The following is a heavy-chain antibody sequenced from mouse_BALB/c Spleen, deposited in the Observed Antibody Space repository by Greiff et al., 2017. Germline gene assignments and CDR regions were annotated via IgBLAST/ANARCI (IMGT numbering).Heavy chain of an antibody. CDR3: ARSRVNWDWFAY. J-gene: IGHJ3*01. D-gene: IGHD4-1*01. Sequence: EVQLQQSGPELVKPGASVKISCKASGYTFTDYNMHWVKQSHGKSLEWIGYIYPYNGGTGYNQKFKSKATLTVDNSSSTAYMELRSLTSEDSAVYYCARSRVNWDWFAYWGQGTLVTVSA. V-gene: IGHV1S29*02. CDR1: GYTFTDYN. CDR2: IYPYNGGT.